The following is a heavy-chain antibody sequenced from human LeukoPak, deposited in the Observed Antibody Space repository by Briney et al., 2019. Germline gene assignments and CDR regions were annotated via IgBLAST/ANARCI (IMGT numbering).Heavy chain of an antibody. D-gene: IGHD1-26*01. CDR2: ISRDGNNK. CDR1: GFAFSTFA. CDR3: AKPSGSYDNFDS. Sequence: PGGSLRLSCAASGFAFSTFAMHWVRQAPGKGLEWVCFISRDGNNKNYVDSVKGRFTISRDNSKNTLSLQMNSLRVEDAAVYFCAKPSGSYDNFDSWGQGTLVTVSS. J-gene: IGHJ4*02. V-gene: IGHV3-30*18.